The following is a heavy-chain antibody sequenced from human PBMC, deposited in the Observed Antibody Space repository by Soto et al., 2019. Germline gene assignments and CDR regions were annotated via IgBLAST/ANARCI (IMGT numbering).Heavy chain of an antibody. V-gene: IGHV1-69*12. CDR3: VLSVGVLSYPDN. Sequence: QVQLVQSGAEVRQPASSVKVSCKTSGGTFSSYAITWVRQAPGQGLEWMGGIVPIVDTSTYAQQSQGRVTIPADEGTITVDMELRMPRWHGSAGSYCVLSVGVLSYPDNLGQGTLVTVSS. CDR2: IVPIVDTS. CDR1: GGTFSSYA. D-gene: IGHD3-16*01. J-gene: IGHJ4*02.